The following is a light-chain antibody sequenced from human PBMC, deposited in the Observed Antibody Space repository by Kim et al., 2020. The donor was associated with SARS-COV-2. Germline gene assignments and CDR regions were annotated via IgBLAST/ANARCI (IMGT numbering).Light chain of an antibody. CDR1: NIGSKT. J-gene: IGLJ2*01. CDR3: QVWDSSTYVV. CDR2: RNN. V-gene: IGLV3-9*01. Sequence: ARGQTARITWGGNNIGSKTVHWYQQKPGQAPLLVIYRNNNRPSGIPERFSGSNSGNTATLTISSAQAGDEADYYCQVWDSSTYVVFGGGTKVTVL.